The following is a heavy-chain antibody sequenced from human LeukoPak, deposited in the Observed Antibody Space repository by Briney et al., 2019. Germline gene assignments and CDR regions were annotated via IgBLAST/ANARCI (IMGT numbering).Heavy chain of an antibody. Sequence: GASVKVSCKASGYTFTSYGISWVRQAPGQGLEWMGWISAYNGNTNYAQKFQRRVTMTRDTSTSTVYMELSSLRSEDTAVYYCARDRASLLWFGEYDAFDIWGQGTMVTVSS. V-gene: IGHV1-18*01. J-gene: IGHJ3*02. CDR2: ISAYNGNT. CDR1: GYTFTSYG. D-gene: IGHD3-10*01. CDR3: ARDRASLLWFGEYDAFDI.